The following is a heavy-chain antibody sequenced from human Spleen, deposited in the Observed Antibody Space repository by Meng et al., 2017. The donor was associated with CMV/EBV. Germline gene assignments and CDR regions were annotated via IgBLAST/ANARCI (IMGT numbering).Heavy chain of an antibody. D-gene: IGHD1-14*01. V-gene: IGHV3-48*03. CDR2: INTDGRTI. CDR3: ARDQASTPPGIDYFGMDV. Sequence: GGSLRLSCAASGFTLSSHGMHWVRQAPGKGLEWVSSINTDGRTIDYADSVKGRFTISRDNAKNSLDLQMNSLRVEGTALYYCARDQASTPPGIDYFGMDVWGRGTTVTVSS. CDR1: GFTLSSHG. J-gene: IGHJ6*02.